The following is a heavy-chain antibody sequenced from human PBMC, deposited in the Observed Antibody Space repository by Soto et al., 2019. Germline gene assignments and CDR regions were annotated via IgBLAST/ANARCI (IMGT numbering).Heavy chain of an antibody. J-gene: IGHJ5*02. CDR2: ISGSGGST. D-gene: IGHD3-10*01. CDR1: GFTFSSYA. CDR3: AKVVLLWFGGNNWFDP. V-gene: IGHV3-23*01. Sequence: PGGSLRLSCAASGFTFSSYAMSWVRQAPGKGLEWVSAISGSGGSTYYADSVKGRFTISRDNSKNTLYLQMNSLRAEDTAVYYCAKVVLLWFGGNNWFDPWGQGTLVTVSS.